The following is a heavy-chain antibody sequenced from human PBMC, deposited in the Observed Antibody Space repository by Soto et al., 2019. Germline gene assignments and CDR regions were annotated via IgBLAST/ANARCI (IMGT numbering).Heavy chain of an antibody. CDR1: GYTFTSYD. V-gene: IGHV1-8*01. CDR2: INPNSGTA. Sequence: QVQLVQSGAEVKKPGASVKVSCKGSGYTFTSYDINWVRQATGQGLEWMGWINPNSGTAGYAQKFQGRVSMTRDTSISTAYMELSSLRSEDTAVYYCATVFLETNMRAYYYNGMDVWGQGTTVTVSS. CDR3: ATVFLETNMRAYYYNGMDV. D-gene: IGHD3-3*01. J-gene: IGHJ6*02.